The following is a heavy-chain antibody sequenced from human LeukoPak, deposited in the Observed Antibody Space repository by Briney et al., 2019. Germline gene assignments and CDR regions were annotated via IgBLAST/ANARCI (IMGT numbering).Heavy chain of an antibody. CDR2: FHYSGST. CDR3: ARLGDSSSRLYYFDY. Sequence: SETLSLTCTVSGGSISSYYWSWIRQPPGKGLEWIGYFHYSGSTNYNPSLKSRVTISVDTSKNQFSMKLSSVTAADTAVYYCARLGDSSSRLYYFDYWGQGTLVTVSS. CDR1: GGSISSYY. V-gene: IGHV4-59*08. D-gene: IGHD6-6*01. J-gene: IGHJ4*02.